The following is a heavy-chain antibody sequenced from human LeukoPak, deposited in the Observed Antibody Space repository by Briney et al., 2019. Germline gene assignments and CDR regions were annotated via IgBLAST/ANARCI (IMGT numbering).Heavy chain of an antibody. CDR2: INPNSGGT. D-gene: IGHD2-2*01. Sequence: EASVKVSCKASGYTFTGYYMHWVRQAPGQGLEWMAWINPNSGGTNYAQKFQGRVTMTRDTSISTAYMELSRLRSDDTAVYYCARGPSIVVVPAALEPNWFDPWGQGTLVTVSS. V-gene: IGHV1-2*02. CDR3: ARGPSIVVVPAALEPNWFDP. CDR1: GYTFTGYY. J-gene: IGHJ5*02.